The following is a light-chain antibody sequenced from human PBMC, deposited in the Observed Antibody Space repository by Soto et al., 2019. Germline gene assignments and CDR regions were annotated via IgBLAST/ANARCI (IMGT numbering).Light chain of an antibody. Sequence: DIQMTQSPSSLSASVGDRVTITCRASRTISTYLNWYQQKPGKAPTLLIYDAYSLQSGVPSRISGSGSGTDFTLTISSLQPEDFATYYCQQSHSTPLTFGGGTKVEIK. J-gene: IGKJ4*01. CDR3: QQSHSTPLT. CDR2: DAY. CDR1: RTISTY. V-gene: IGKV1-39*01.